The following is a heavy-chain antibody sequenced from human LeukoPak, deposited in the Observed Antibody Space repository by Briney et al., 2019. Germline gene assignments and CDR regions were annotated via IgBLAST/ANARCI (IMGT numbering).Heavy chain of an antibody. V-gene: IGHV4-59*08. Sequence: SSETLSLTCTVSGGSISSYYWSWIRQPPGKGLEWIAYISYSGSTNYSPSLKSRVTISVDTSKNQISLKLSSVTAADTAVYYCAGNGYTSGWSGFDPWGQGTLVTVSS. D-gene: IGHD6-19*01. J-gene: IGHJ5*02. CDR1: GGSISSYY. CDR2: ISYSGST. CDR3: AGNGYTSGWSGFDP.